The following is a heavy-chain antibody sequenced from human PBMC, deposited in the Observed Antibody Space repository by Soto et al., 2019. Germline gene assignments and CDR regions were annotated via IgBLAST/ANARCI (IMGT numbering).Heavy chain of an antibody. D-gene: IGHD3-10*01. J-gene: IGHJ6*02. CDR3: ARGFKLSRDYGMDV. CDR2: IDPSDSYT. Sequence: GESLKISCKGSGYSFTSYWISWVRQMPGKGLEWMGRIDPSDSYTNYSPSFQGHVTISADKSISTAYLQWSGLKASDTAMYYWARGFKLSRDYGMDVWGQGTTVTVSS. V-gene: IGHV5-10-1*01. CDR1: GYSFTSYW.